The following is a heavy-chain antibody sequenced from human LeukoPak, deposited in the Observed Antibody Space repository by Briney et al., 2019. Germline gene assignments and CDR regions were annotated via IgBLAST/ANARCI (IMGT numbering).Heavy chain of an antibody. J-gene: IGHJ4*02. Sequence: GASVKVSCKASGYTFTGYHIHWVRQAPGQGLEWMGRINPYSGDTNFAQKFQGRVTMTRDTSITTAYMDLSSLTPDDTAVYFCARDQGSLTRIWYTGYWGQGTQVSVSS. D-gene: IGHD6-13*01. V-gene: IGHV1-2*06. CDR3: ARDQGSLTRIWYTGY. CDR1: GYTFTGYH. CDR2: INPYSGDT.